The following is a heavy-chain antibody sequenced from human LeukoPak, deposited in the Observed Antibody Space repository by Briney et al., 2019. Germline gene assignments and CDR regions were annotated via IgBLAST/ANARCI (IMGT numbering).Heavy chain of an antibody. CDR2: IYSSGST. J-gene: IGHJ4*02. V-gene: IGHV4-39*01. CDR3: AKSGGYGLIDY. CDR1: GAFITGSGYY. Sequence: PSETLSLTCAVSGAFITGSGYYWGWIRQPPGKGLEWIGNIYSSGSTYYNASLQSRVTISIDTSKNQFSLRLNSVTAADTAMYYCAKSGGYGLIDYWGQGTRVTVSS. D-gene: IGHD1-26*01.